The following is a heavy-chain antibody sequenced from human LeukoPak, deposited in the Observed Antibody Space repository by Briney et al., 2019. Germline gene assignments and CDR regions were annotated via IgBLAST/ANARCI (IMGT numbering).Heavy chain of an antibody. CDR1: GFTFSSYS. CDR2: ISSSSSYI. J-gene: IGHJ5*02. V-gene: IGHV3-21*01. CDR3: ARDPSTMVRGVIISP. D-gene: IGHD3-10*01. Sequence: GGSLRLSCAASGFTFSSYSMNWVRQAPGKGVEWVSSISSSSSYIYYADSVKGRFTISRDNAKNSLYLQMNSLRAEDTAVYYCARDPSTMVRGVIISPWGQGTLVTVSS.